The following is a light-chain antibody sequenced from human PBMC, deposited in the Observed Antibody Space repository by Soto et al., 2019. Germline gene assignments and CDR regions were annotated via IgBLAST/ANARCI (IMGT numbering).Light chain of an antibody. J-gene: IGLJ2*01. CDR3: QVWDTNSDRVV. V-gene: IGLV3-21*02. CDR2: DDR. Sequence: SYEVSQPPSVSVAPGQTARITCGGDNIGSKNVQWYQQRPGQATVLVVYDDRDRPSGIPERFSGSNSDNTATLTLSRVEAGDEAAYYCQVWDTNSDRVVFGGGTKLTVL. CDR1: NIGSKN.